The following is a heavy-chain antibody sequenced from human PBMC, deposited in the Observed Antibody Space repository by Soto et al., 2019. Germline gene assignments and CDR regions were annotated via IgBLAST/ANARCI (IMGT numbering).Heavy chain of an antibody. CDR1: GFTFSSYS. V-gene: IGHV3-21*01. CDR2: ISSSSSYI. D-gene: IGHD1-1*01. Sequence: EVQLVESGGGLVKPGGSLRLSCAASGFTFSSYSMNWVRQAPGKGLEWVSSISSSSSYIYYADSVKGRFTISRDNAKNSLYLQMNSLRAEDTAVYYCARWYRNGTTYYGMDVWGQGTTVTVSS. CDR3: ARWYRNGTTYYGMDV. J-gene: IGHJ6*02.